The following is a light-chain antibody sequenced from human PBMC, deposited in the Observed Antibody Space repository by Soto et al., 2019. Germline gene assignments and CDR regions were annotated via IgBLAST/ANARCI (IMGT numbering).Light chain of an antibody. J-gene: IGKJ1*01. CDR1: QSVSSAY. CDR3: QQYGDSPEP. V-gene: IGKV3-20*01. CDR2: NVS. Sequence: ETVVTQSPGARSLSPGERATLSCRASQSVSSAYLAWYQQKPGQAPRLLIYNVSTRATGIPDRFSGSGSGTDFILTVSRLEHEDFAVYYCQQYGDSPEPFGPGTKLDIK.